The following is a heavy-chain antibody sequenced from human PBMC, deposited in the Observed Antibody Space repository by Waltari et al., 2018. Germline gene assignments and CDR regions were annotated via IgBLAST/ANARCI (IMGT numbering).Heavy chain of an antibody. CDR1: GDSISGSRNY. D-gene: IGHD3-3*01. Sequence: QMELQESGPRLVKPSETLSLTCNVSGDSISGSRNYWAWLRQPPGKNLQWIGSITSSGTTYYNPSLKGRVAISVDTSRNQFSLNVNSVTAADTGIYYCARQLRFVDWIPRYFDSWGRGTLATVSS. J-gene: IGHJ4*02. CDR2: ITSSGTT. CDR3: ARQLRFVDWIPRYFDS. V-gene: IGHV4-39*01.